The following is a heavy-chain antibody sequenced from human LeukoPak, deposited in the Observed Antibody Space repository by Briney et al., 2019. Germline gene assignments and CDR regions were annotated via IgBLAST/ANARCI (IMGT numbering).Heavy chain of an antibody. D-gene: IGHD2-2*01. CDR3: ARDRVPAAILAYYYYYYGMDV. V-gene: IGHV3-21*01. J-gene: IGHJ6*02. CDR1: GFTFSSYS. Sequence: GGSLRLSCAASGFTFSSYSMNWVRQAPGKGLEWVSSISSSSSYIYYADSVKGRFTISRDNAKNSLYLQMNRLRAEDTAVYYCARDRVPAAILAYYYYYYGMDVWGQGTTVTVSS. CDR2: ISSSSSYI.